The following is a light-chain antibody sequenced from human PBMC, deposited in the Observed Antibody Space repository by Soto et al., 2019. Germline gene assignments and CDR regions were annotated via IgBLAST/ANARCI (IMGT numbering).Light chain of an antibody. V-gene: IGKV1D-12*01. CDR2: AAS. J-gene: IGKJ3*01. Sequence: DIQMTQSPSSVSASVGDRVSITCRASQGIGNWLAWYQQRPGKAPQLLIYAASTLHTGVSSRFSGSGFGTEFTLTISSLQPEDFATYYCQRVTSFPFTFGPGTKLNIK. CDR3: QRVTSFPFT. CDR1: QGIGNW.